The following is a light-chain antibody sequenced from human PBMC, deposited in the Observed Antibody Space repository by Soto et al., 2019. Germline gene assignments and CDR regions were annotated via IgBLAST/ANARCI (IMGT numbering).Light chain of an antibody. Sequence: DIQMTQSPSTGSASVVDIVTSTCRASQSISSWLAWYQQKPGKAPKLLIYDASSLESGVPSRFSGSGSGTEFTLTISSLQPDDFATYYCQQYNSYWTYGQGTKVDI. J-gene: IGKJ1*01. CDR2: DAS. V-gene: IGKV1-5*01. CDR1: QSISSW. CDR3: QQYNSYWT.